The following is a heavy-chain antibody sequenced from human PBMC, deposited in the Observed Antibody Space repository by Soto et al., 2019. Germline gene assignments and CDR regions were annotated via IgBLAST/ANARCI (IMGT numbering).Heavy chain of an antibody. Sequence: SVKVSCKASGGTFSSYAISWVRQAPGQGLEWMGGIIPIFGTANYAQKFQGRVTITADESTSTAYMELSSLRSEDTAVYYCATVPLLGCSGGSCYDMDVWGQGTTVTVSS. V-gene: IGHV1-69*13. CDR1: GGTFSSYA. CDR2: IIPIFGTA. CDR3: ATVPLLGCSGGSCYDMDV. J-gene: IGHJ6*02. D-gene: IGHD2-15*01.